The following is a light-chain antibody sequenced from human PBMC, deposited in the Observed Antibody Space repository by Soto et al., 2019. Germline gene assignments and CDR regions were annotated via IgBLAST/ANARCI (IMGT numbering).Light chain of an antibody. CDR2: EVT. V-gene: IGLV2-14*01. J-gene: IGLJ1*01. CDR3: SSYTNINTRACV. CDR1: SGDIGSYNR. Sequence: QSALTQPASVSGSPGQSITISCTGTSGDIGSYNRVSWYQQHPGKAPKLIIYEVTDRPSGVSNRFSGSKSGNTASLTISGLQAEEEAEDYCSSYTNINTRACVFGTGTKGTVL.